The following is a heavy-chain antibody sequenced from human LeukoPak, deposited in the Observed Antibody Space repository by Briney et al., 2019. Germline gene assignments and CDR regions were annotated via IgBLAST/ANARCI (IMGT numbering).Heavy chain of an antibody. CDR2: IYYSGST. CDR3: ARGHGSIAVRLPWRYYGMDV. V-gene: IGHV4-59*01. Sequence: KPSETLSLTCTVSGGSISSYYWSWIRQPPGKGLEWIGYIYYSGSTNYNPSLKSRVTISVDTSKNQFSLKLSSVTAADTAVYYCARGHGSIAVRLPWRYYGMDVWGQGTTVTVSS. CDR1: GGSISSYY. J-gene: IGHJ6*02. D-gene: IGHD6-6*01.